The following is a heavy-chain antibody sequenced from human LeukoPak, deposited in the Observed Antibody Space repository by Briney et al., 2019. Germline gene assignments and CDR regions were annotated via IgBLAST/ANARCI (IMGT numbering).Heavy chain of an antibody. V-gene: IGHV1-8*01. J-gene: IGHJ5*02. CDR2: MNPNSGNT. CDR3: ARGPTYYDILTGYSTNWFDP. CDR1: GYTSTSYD. Sequence: GASVPVSYKASGYTSTSYDINWVRQATGQGLEWMGWMNPNSGNTGYAQRFQGRVTMTRNTSISTAYMELSSLRSEDTAVYYCARGPTYYDILTGYSTNWFDPWGQGTLVTVSS. D-gene: IGHD3-9*01.